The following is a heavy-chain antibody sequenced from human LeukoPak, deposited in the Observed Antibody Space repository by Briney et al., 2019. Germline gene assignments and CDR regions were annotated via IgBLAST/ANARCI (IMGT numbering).Heavy chain of an antibody. CDR2: IIPIFGTA. CDR1: GGTFSSYA. CDR3: ARGTGCTGGSCSYYGMDV. V-gene: IGHV1-69*05. D-gene: IGHD2-15*01. Sequence: GASVKVSCKASGGTFSSYAISWVRQAPGQGLEWMGGIIPIFGTANYAQKFQGRVTITRDTSATTAYMELSSLRSEDTAVYYCARGTGCTGGSCSYYGMDVWGQGTTVTVSS. J-gene: IGHJ6*02.